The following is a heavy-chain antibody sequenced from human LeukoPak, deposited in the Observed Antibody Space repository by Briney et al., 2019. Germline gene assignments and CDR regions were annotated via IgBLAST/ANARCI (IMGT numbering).Heavy chain of an antibody. J-gene: IGHJ4*02. V-gene: IGHV3-21*04. CDR1: AFSLSAYN. CDR3: ARGGRRFLEWLLYHSVDY. CDR2: ISYTGTYI. Sequence: GGSLRLSCAASAFSLSAYNMNWVRQAPGKGLEWVSSISYTGTYIYYADSVKGRFTISRDNSKNTLYLQMNSLRAEDTAVYYCARGGRRFLEWLLYHSVDYWGQGTLVTVSS. D-gene: IGHD3-3*01.